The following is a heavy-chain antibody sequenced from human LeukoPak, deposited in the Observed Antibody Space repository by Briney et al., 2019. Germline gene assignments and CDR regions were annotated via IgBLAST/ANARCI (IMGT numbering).Heavy chain of an antibody. CDR2: ISYDGSNK. CDR3: AKDRNYYDSSGPRGLDY. Sequence: GGSLRLSCAASGFTFSSYGMHWVRQAPGKGLEWVAVISYDGSNKYYADSVKGRFTISRDNSKNTLYLQMNSLRAEDTAVYYCAKDRNYYDSSGPRGLDYWGQGTLVTVSS. D-gene: IGHD3-22*01. V-gene: IGHV3-30*18. J-gene: IGHJ4*02. CDR1: GFTFSSYG.